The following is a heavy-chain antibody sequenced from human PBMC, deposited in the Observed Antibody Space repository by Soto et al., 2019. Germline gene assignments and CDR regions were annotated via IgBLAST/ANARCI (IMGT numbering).Heavy chain of an antibody. J-gene: IGHJ5*02. Sequence: SETLSLTCTVSGGSISSYYWSWIRQPPGKGLEWIGYIYYSGSTNYNPSLKSRVTISVDTSKNQFSLKLSSVTAADTAVYYCARFIKYQLLSPEYRWFDPWGQGTLVTVSS. CDR1: GGSISSYY. CDR3: ARFIKYQLLSPEYRWFDP. V-gene: IGHV4-59*01. D-gene: IGHD2-2*01. CDR2: IYYSGST.